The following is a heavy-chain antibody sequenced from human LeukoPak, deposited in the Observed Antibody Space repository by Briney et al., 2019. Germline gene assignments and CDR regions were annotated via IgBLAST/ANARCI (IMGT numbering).Heavy chain of an antibody. Sequence: PGGSLRLSCAASGFTFSSYSMNWVRQAPGKGLEWVSSISSNSSYIYYADSVKGRFTISRDNVKDPLYLQMNSLRAEDTAVYYCARSEPHDYWGQGTLVTVSS. CDR2: ISSNSSYI. CDR1: GFTFSSYS. CDR3: ARSEPHDY. D-gene: IGHD1-14*01. V-gene: IGHV3-21*01. J-gene: IGHJ4*02.